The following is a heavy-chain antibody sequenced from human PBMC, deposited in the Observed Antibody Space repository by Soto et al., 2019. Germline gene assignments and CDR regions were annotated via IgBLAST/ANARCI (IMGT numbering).Heavy chain of an antibody. J-gene: IGHJ4*02. CDR1: GGCIRSGGYY. CDR2: IYYSGST. CDR3: ARGDGPSYVRF. D-gene: IGHD3-16*01. Sequence: SETLSLTCTVSGGCIRSGGYYWSWIRQHPGKGLEWIGYIYYSGSTYYNPSLKSRVTISVDTSKNQFSLKLSSVTAADTAVYYCARGDGPSYVRFWGQGTLVTVSS. V-gene: IGHV4-31*03.